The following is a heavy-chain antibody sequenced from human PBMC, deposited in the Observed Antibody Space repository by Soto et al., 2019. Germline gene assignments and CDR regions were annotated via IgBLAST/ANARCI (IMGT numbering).Heavy chain of an antibody. D-gene: IGHD2-21*02. Sequence: ASVKVSCKASGYTFTSYGISWVRQAPGQGLEWMGWISAYNGNTNYAQKLQDRVTMTTDTSTSTAYMELRSLRSDDTAVYYCARVIFVVVTEGWFDPWGQGTLVTVSS. V-gene: IGHV1-18*01. CDR2: ISAYNGNT. J-gene: IGHJ5*02. CDR3: ARVIFVVVTEGWFDP. CDR1: GYTFTSYG.